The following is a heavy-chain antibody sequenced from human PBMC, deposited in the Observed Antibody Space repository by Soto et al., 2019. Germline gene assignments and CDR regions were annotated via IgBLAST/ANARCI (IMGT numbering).Heavy chain of an antibody. Sequence: GASVKVSCKASGGTFSSYTISWVRQAPGQGLEWMGRIIPILGIANYAQKFQGRVTITADKSTSTAYMELSSLRSEDTAVYYCARDIKEVVVVVAASYYYYYMDVWGKGTTVTVSS. CDR1: GGTFSSYT. D-gene: IGHD2-15*01. CDR2: IIPILGIA. V-gene: IGHV1-69*04. J-gene: IGHJ6*03. CDR3: ARDIKEVVVVVAASYYYYYMDV.